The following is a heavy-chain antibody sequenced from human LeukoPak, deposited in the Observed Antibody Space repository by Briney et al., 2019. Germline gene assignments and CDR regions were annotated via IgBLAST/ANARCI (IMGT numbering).Heavy chain of an antibody. CDR2: IDPSDSYT. Sequence: GESLKISCKGSGYRFTSYWISWVRQMPGKGLEWMGRIDPSDSYTNYSPSFQGHVTISADKSISTAYLQWCSLKASDTAMYYCARGSLHDYGDYLEGWFDPWGQGTLVTVSS. D-gene: IGHD4-17*01. V-gene: IGHV5-10-1*01. J-gene: IGHJ5*02. CDR1: GYRFTSYW. CDR3: ARGSLHDYGDYLEGWFDP.